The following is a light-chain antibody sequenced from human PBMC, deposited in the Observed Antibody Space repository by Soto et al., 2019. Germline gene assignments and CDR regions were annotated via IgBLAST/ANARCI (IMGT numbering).Light chain of an antibody. Sequence: EIVLTQSPGTLSLSPGESATLSCRASQSVSSSYLAWYQQKPGQAPRLLIYGASSRATGIPARFSGSGSGTDFTLTISRLEPEDFAVYYCQRYGSSPLYTFGQGTKLEIK. CDR3: QRYGSSPLYT. J-gene: IGKJ2*01. V-gene: IGKV3-20*01. CDR2: GAS. CDR1: QSVSSSY.